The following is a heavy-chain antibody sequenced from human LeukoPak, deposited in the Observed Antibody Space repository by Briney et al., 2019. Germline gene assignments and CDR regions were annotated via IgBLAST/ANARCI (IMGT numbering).Heavy chain of an antibody. CDR2: ISFDGNKK. CDR1: GFTFSNYA. Sequence: PGRSLTRSCAASGFTFSNYALNWVRQAPGTGLEWVTIISFDGNKKYYAHSVKGRFTISSDNSKNTLYLQMNSLRAQDTALYYRVRLKTSRGFDIWGQGTMVTVTS. D-gene: IGHD4-17*01. V-gene: IGHV3-30*04. CDR3: VRLKTSRGFDI. J-gene: IGHJ3*02.